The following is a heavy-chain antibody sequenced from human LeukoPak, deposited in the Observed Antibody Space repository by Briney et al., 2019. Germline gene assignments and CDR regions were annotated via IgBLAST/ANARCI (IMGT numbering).Heavy chain of an antibody. V-gene: IGHV1-46*01. J-gene: IGHJ4*02. CDR2: INPSGGST. CDR1: GYTFTSYY. Sequence: GASVKVSCKASGYTFTSYYMHWVRQAPGQGLEWMGIINPSGGSTSYAQKFQGRVTMTTDTSTTTAYMELRSLRSDDTAVYYCARGYLEAVASLNPNPNPGYWGQGTLVTVSS. D-gene: IGHD6-19*01. CDR3: ARGYLEAVASLNPNPNPGY.